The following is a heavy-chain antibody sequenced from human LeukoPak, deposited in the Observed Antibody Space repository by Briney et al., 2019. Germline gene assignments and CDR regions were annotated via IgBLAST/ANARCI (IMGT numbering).Heavy chain of an antibody. CDR1: GFTFSSYA. CDR2: ISGSGGST. D-gene: IGHD2-2*01. Sequence: GGSLRLSCAASGFTFSSYAMSWVRQAPGKGLEWVSAISGSGGSTYYADSVKGRFTISRDNSKNTLYLQMNSLRAEDTAVYYCANVGLGYCIITSCFPQHYGRRGT. V-gene: IGHV3-23*01. CDR3: ANVGLGYCIITSCFPQHY. J-gene: IGHJ4*02.